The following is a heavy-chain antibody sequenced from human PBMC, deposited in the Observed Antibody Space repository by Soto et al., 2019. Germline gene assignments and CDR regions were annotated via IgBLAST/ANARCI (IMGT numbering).Heavy chain of an antibody. D-gene: IGHD5-18*01. CDR2: ISYDGSNK. Sequence: PGGSLRLSRAASGFTFNTYAMHWVRQAPGKGLEWVALISYDGSNKYYAESVKGRFTISRDNSKNTLYLQMNSLRAEDTAVYYCARDPLWGTAMVLWYFDLWGRGTLVTVSS. CDR1: GFTFNTYA. V-gene: IGHV3-30-3*01. J-gene: IGHJ2*01. CDR3: ARDPLWGTAMVLWYFDL.